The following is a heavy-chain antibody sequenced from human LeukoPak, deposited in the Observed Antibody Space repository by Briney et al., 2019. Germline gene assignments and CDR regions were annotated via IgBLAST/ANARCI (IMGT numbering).Heavy chain of an antibody. J-gene: IGHJ4*02. CDR1: GFTFDDYG. CDR2: INWSGGST. D-gene: IGHD3-3*01. V-gene: IGHV3-20*04. Sequence: GGSLRLSCAASGFTFDDYGMSWVRQAPGKGLEWVSGINWSGGSTGYADSVKGRFTISRDNAKNSLYLQMNSLRAEDAALYYCATLYDFWSAYYPNWGQGTLVTVSS. CDR3: ATLYDFWSAYYPN.